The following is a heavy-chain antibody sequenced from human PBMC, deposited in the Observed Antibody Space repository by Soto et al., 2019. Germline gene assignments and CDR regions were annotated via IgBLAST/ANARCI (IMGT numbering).Heavy chain of an antibody. CDR2: IYYSGST. J-gene: IGHJ4*02. V-gene: IGHV4-39*01. CDR3: ARLDTIFVTP. Sequence: QLQLQESGPGLVKPSETLSLTCTVSGGSISSSSYYWGWIRQPPGKGLEWIGSIYYSGSTYYNPSLKSRVTISADTSKNQFSLKLSSVTAADTAVYYCARLDTIFVTPWGQGTLVTVSS. CDR1: GGSISSSSYY. D-gene: IGHD3-3*01.